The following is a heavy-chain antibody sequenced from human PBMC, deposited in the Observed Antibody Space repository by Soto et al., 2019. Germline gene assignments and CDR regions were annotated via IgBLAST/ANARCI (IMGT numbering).Heavy chain of an antibody. CDR1: GLSLSTSGVG. D-gene: IGHD2-8*01. J-gene: IGHJ4*02. CDR3: AHSNPSHIVLMVYAIAGFDY. V-gene: IGHV2-5*02. Sequence: SGPTLVNPTQTLTLTCTFSGLSLSTSGVGVGWIRQPPGKALEWLALIYWDDDKRYSPSLKSRLTITKDTSKNQVVLTMTNMDPVDTATYYCAHSNPSHIVLMVYAIAGFDYWGQGTLVTVSS. CDR2: IYWDDDK.